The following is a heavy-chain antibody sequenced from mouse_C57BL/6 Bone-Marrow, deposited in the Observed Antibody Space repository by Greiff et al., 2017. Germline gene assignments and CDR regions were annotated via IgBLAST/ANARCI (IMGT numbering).Heavy chain of an antibody. CDR3: ARMRYYGSRGDFDV. V-gene: IGHV1-69*01. J-gene: IGHJ1*03. Sequence: QVQLQQPGAELVMPGASVKLSCKASGYTFTSYWMHWVKQRPGQGLEWIGAIDPSDSYTNYNQTFKGKSTLTVDHSSRTAYMQLSSLTSEDSAVYYCARMRYYGSRGDFDVWGTGTTVTVSS. CDR2: IDPSDSYT. CDR1: GYTFTSYW. D-gene: IGHD1-1*01.